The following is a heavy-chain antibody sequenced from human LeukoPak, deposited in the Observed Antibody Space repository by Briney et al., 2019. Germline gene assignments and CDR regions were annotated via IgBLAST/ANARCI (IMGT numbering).Heavy chain of an antibody. V-gene: IGHV1-2*02. D-gene: IGHD4-17*01. Sequence: GASVKVSCKASGYRFSAHMIHWVRRSPGQGLEWVGRINPSTGGTFYAPKFQGRVTMTRDTSLNTAYMEVDSLRSDDTAIFYCARGYGDYAGHWSQGTLVTVSS. J-gene: IGHJ4*02. CDR2: INPSTGGT. CDR3: ARGYGDYAGH. CDR1: GYRFSAHM.